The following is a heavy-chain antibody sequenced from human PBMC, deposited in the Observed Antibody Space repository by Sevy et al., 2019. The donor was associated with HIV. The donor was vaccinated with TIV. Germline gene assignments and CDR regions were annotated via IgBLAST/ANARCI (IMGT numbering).Heavy chain of an antibody. CDR3: AGEGCSRPHDY. Sequence: GGSLRLSCAASGFTFSSYAMSWVRQPPGKGLEWVATFSFGCGKINYADSVKGRITISRDNSKNTLFLQMNRLRAEDTAVYYCAGEGCSRPHDYWGQGTLVTVSS. V-gene: IGHV3-23*01. J-gene: IGHJ4*02. D-gene: IGHD2-2*01. CDR2: FSFGCGKI. CDR1: GFTFSSYA.